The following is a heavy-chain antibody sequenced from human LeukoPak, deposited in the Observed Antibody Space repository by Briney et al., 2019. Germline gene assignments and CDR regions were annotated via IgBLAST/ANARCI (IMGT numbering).Heavy chain of an antibody. CDR2: IYHSGGT. Sequence: ESSETLSLTCTVSGYSISSGYYWGWIRQPPGKGLEWIGSIYHSGGTYYNPSLKSRVTISVDTSKNQFSLKLSSVTAADTAAYYCARELLEQWRDSYYFDYWGQGTLVTVSS. D-gene: IGHD6-19*01. V-gene: IGHV4-38-2*02. CDR1: GYSISSGYY. J-gene: IGHJ4*02. CDR3: ARELLEQWRDSYYFDY.